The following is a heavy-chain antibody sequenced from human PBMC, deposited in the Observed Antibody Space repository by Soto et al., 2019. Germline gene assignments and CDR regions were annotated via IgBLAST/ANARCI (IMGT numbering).Heavy chain of an antibody. D-gene: IGHD6-19*01. J-gene: IGHJ5*02. CDR1: GFTFSGSA. CDR2: IRSKANSYAT. V-gene: IGHV3-73*01. Sequence: GGSLRLSCAASGFTFSGSAMHWVRQASGKGLEWVGRIRSKANSYATAYAASVKGRFTISSDDSKNTAYLQMNSLKTEDTAVYYCTRLPFPGIAVTWGQGTLVTVSS. CDR3: TRLPFPGIAVT.